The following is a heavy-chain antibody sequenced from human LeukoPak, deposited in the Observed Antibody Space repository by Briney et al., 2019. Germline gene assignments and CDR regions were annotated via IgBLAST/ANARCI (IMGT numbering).Heavy chain of an antibody. V-gene: IGHV3-11*04. Sequence: PVGSLRLSSAASVHTPSDYYMTWIRQAPGKGLEWVSSISGTGTTINSTHSLRGRFTVSRDNAKHSLFLHMTSLRAEDTGVYYCAVHITMIVVVPYFDFWGEGTLVTVSS. CDR2: ISGTGTTI. J-gene: IGHJ4*02. CDR1: VHTPSDYY. CDR3: AVHITMIVVVPYFDF. D-gene: IGHD3-22*01.